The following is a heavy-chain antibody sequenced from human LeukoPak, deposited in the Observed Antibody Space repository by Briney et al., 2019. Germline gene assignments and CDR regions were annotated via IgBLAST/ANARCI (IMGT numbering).Heavy chain of an antibody. CDR2: IYYSGST. Sequence: SETLSLTCTVSGGSISSSSYYWGWIRQPPGKGLEWIGSIYYSGSTYYNPSLKSRVTISVDTSKNQFSLKLSSVTAADTAVYYCARGLKRKDCSSTSCLYAAVYYYYYYMDVWGKGTTVTVSS. CDR3: ARGLKRKDCSSTSCLYAAVYYYYYYMDV. J-gene: IGHJ6*03. V-gene: IGHV4-39*01. D-gene: IGHD2-2*01. CDR1: GGSISSSSYY.